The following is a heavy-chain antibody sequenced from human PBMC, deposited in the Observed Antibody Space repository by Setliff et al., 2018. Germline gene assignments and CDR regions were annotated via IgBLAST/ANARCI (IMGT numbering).Heavy chain of an antibody. CDR3: ARVPRLEWLLPTFDS. Sequence: ASVKVSCKASGYTFTSYGISWVRQAPGQGLEWMGWINPNSGDTNYAQNLQGRVTMTIDTSTSTAYMELRSLRSDDTAVYYCARVPRLEWLLPTFDSWGQGTLVTVSS. J-gene: IGHJ4*02. CDR2: INPNSGDT. D-gene: IGHD3-3*01. CDR1: GYTFTSYG. V-gene: IGHV1-18*01.